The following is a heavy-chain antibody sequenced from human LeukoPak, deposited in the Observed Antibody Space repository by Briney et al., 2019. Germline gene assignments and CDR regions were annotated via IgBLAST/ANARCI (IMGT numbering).Heavy chain of an antibody. D-gene: IGHD1-26*01. J-gene: IGHJ4*02. CDR1: GFTFTSSA. CDR2: IFVGSGNT. V-gene: IGHV1-58*01. CDR3: ARGTVGYGDY. Sequence: TSVKVSCKASGFTFTSSAVQGVRQARGQRREWIGWIFVGSGNTNYAQKVRERVTITRDMSTSTAYMELSSLRSEDTAVYYCARGTVGYGDYCGQGTLVTVSS.